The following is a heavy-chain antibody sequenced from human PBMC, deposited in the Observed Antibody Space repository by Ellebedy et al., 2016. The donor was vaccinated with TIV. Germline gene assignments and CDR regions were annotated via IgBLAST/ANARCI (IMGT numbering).Heavy chain of an antibody. Sequence: GGSLRLXXAASGFTFSSYGMHWVRQAPGKGLEWVAVISYDGSNKYYADSVKGRFTISRDNSKNTLYLQMNSLRAEDTAVYYCARDRYSGSLDYWGQGTLVTVSS. J-gene: IGHJ4*02. CDR1: GFTFSSYG. D-gene: IGHD1-26*01. CDR3: ARDRYSGSLDY. V-gene: IGHV3-30*03. CDR2: ISYDGSNK.